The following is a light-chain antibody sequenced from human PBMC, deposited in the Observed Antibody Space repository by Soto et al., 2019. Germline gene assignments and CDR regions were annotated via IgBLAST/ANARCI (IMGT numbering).Light chain of an antibody. J-gene: IGKJ1*01. Sequence: DIQMTQSPSTLSASVGDRVTITCRASQSISSWLAWYQQKPGKAPKRLIYKASSLESGVPSRFSGSGSGTEFTLTISSLQPDDFATYYCQQSWTFGQGTKVEIK. CDR2: KAS. V-gene: IGKV1-5*03. CDR3: QQSWT. CDR1: QSISSW.